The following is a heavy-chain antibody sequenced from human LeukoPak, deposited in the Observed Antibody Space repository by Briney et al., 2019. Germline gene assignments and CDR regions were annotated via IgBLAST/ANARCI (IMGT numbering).Heavy chain of an antibody. J-gene: IGHJ1*01. Sequence: SQTLSLTCTVSGGSISSGDYYWSWIRQPPGKGLEWIGYIYYSGGTYYKPSLKSRVTISVDTSKNQFSLRLSSVTAADTAVYYCASLYSSSSGRYFQHWGQGTLVTVSS. D-gene: IGHD6-13*01. V-gene: IGHV4-30-4*01. CDR1: GGSISSGDYY. CDR3: ASLYSSSSGRYFQH. CDR2: IYYSGGT.